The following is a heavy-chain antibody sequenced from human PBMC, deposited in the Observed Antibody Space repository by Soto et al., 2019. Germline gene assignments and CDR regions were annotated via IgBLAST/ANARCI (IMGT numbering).Heavy chain of an antibody. V-gene: IGHV3-21*01. J-gene: IGHJ4*02. CDR2: ISSTSIYI. D-gene: IGHD3-22*01. CDR3: ARDLHSDSSGFGY. Sequence: EVQLVESGGGLVKPGGSLRLSCAASGLTFSTYSMNWVRQAPGKGLEWVSSISSTSIYIYYADSVKGRFTISRDNAKNSLYLQMNSLRAEDTAVYFCARDLHSDSSGFGYWGQGTLVTVSS. CDR1: GLTFSTYS.